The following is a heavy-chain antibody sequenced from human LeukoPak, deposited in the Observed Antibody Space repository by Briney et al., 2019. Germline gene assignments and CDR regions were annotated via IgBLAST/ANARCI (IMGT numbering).Heavy chain of an antibody. Sequence: ASVKVSCKASGYTFTRYAISWVRQAPGQGLEWMGWISGYNGNTHYAQNLQGRVTMTTDTSTSTAYMELRSLRSDDTAVYYCARDNMVATNYFDYWGQGTLVTVSS. J-gene: IGHJ4*02. CDR3: ARDNMVATNYFDY. CDR2: ISGYNGNT. D-gene: IGHD5-12*01. CDR1: GYTFTRYA. V-gene: IGHV1-18*01.